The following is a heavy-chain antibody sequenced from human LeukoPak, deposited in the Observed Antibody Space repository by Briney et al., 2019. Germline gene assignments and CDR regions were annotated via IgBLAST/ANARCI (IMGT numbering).Heavy chain of an antibody. V-gene: IGHV1-69*01. CDR1: GGTFSSYA. CDR3: AIPSFCSGGSCSPPDWSDP. J-gene: IGHJ5*02. CDR2: IIPIFGTA. Sequence: SVKVSCKASGGTFSSYAISWVRQAPGQGLEWMGGIIPIFGTANYAQKFQGRVTITADESTSTAYMELSSLRSEDTAVYYCAIPSFCSGGSCSPPDWSDPWGRGTLVTVSS. D-gene: IGHD2-15*01.